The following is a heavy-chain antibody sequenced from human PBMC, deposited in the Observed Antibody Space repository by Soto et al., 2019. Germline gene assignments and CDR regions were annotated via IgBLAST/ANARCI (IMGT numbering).Heavy chain of an antibody. CDR1: GYTFASYA. Sequence: QVQLVQSGAEVKKPGASVKVSCKASGYTFASYAISWMRQAPGQGLEWMGWISAYNGNTNYAQKLQGRVTKNTDTSTSTGHMELRSPRSDDTAVYYFARAPPPPDHWGQGTLVTVSS. V-gene: IGHV1-18*01. CDR2: ISAYNGNT. J-gene: IGHJ4*02. CDR3: ARAPPPPDH.